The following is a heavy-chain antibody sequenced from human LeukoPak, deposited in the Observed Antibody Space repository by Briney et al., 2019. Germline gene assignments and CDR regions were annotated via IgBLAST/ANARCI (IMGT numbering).Heavy chain of an antibody. J-gene: IGHJ1*01. CDR2: ISYDGSNK. V-gene: IGHV3-30-3*01. CDR1: GFTFSSYA. CDR3: ARAEDSSGWYFLY. D-gene: IGHD6-19*01. Sequence: GGSLRLSCAASGFTFSSYAMHWARQAPGKGLEWVAVISYDGSNKYYADSVKGRFTISRDNSKNTLYLQTNSLRAEDTAVYYCARAEDSSGWYFLYWGQGTLVTVSS.